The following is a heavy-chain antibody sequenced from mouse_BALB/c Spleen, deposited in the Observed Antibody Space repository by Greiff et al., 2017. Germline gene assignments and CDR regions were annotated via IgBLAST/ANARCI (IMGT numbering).Heavy chain of an antibody. D-gene: IGHD2-3*01. V-gene: IGHV5-9*03. CDR1: GFTFSSYT. J-gene: IGHJ4*01. Sequence: EVMLVESGGGLVKPGGSLKLSCAASGFTFSSYTMSWVRQTPEKRLEWVATISSGGGNTYYPDSVKGRFTISRDNAKNNLYLQMSSLRSEDTALYYCARYRGGYYDYAMDYWGQGTSVTVSS. CDR2: ISSGGGNT. CDR3: ARYRGGYYDYAMDY.